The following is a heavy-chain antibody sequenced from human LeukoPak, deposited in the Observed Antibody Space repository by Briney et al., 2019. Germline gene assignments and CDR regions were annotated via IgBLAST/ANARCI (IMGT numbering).Heavy chain of an antibody. V-gene: IGHV1-58*01. J-gene: IGHJ6*03. D-gene: IGHD3-3*01. CDR3: AAPSGYDFWSGYSPMDV. Sequence: GASVKVSCKASGFTFTSSAVQWVRQARGQRLEWIGWIVVGSGNTNYAQKFQERVTITRDMSTSTAYMELSSLRSEDTAVYYCAAPSGYDFWSGYSPMDVWGKGTTVTVSS. CDR2: IVVGSGNT. CDR1: GFTFTSSA.